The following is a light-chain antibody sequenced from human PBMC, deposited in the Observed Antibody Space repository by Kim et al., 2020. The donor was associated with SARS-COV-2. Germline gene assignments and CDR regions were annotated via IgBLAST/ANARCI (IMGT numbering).Light chain of an antibody. J-gene: IGKJ3*01. CDR1: QSVSSNH. CDR3: QQYGSSPLVT. Sequence: DIVLTQSPGTLSLSPGEGATLSCRASQSVSSNHLAWYQQKPGQAPRVIIYGTSNRPAGIPDRFSGSGSGTDFTLTISRLEPEDFAVYYCQQYGSSPLVTFGRGTKVDIK. CDR2: GTS. V-gene: IGKV3-20*01.